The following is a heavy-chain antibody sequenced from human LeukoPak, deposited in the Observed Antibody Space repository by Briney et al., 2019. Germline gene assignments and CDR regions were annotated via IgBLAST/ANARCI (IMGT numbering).Heavy chain of an antibody. Sequence: SETLSLTCTVSGGSIGSYYWSWIRQSPGQGLEWIGYLYYSGSTNYNPSHKSRVTMSVDSSRNQLSLKLNSVTAADTAVYYCARAGVGESGYDYIYYYYYGWDVWGQGTTVTVSS. CDR2: LYYSGST. CDR3: ARAGVGESGYDYIYYYYYGWDV. D-gene: IGHD5-12*01. V-gene: IGHV4-59*01. J-gene: IGHJ6*02. CDR1: GGSIGSYY.